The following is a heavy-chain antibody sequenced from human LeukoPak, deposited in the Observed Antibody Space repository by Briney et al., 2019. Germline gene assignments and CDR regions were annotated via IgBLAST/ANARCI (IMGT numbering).Heavy chain of an antibody. CDR2: IYYSGST. CDR1: GDSISSSSYY. CDR3: ASDNYSSSSFGY. D-gene: IGHD6-6*01. J-gene: IGHJ4*02. Sequence: PSETLSLTCTVSGDSISSSSYYWGWIRQPPGKGLEWIGYIYYSGSTNYNPSLKSRVTISVDTSKNQFSLKLSSVTAADTAVYYCASDNYSSSSFGYWGQGTLVTVSS. V-gene: IGHV4-61*05.